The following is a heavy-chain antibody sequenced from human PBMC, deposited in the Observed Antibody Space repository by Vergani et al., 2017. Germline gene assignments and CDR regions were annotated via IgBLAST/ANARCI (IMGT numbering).Heavy chain of an antibody. V-gene: IGHV1-69*12. Sequence: QVQLVQSGAEVKKPGSSVKVSCKASGGTFSSYAISWVRQAPGQGLEWMGGTIPIFGTANYAQKFQGRVTITADESTSTAYMELSSLRSEDTAVYYWASPTPESDGMDVWGQGTTVTVSS. J-gene: IGHJ6*02. CDR3: ASPTPESDGMDV. CDR2: TIPIFGTA. CDR1: GGTFSSYA.